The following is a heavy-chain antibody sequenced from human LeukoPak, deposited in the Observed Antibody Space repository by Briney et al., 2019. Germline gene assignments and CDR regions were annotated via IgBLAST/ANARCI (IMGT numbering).Heavy chain of an antibody. D-gene: IGHD6-25*01. CDR1: GFPFRSYA. CDR2: ISSSSSYI. J-gene: IGHJ4*02. V-gene: IGHV3-21*01. CDR3: ARSSGIAAIY. Sequence: PGGSLRLSCAASGFPFRSYAMHWVRQAPGKGLEWVSSISSSSSYIYYADSVKGRFTISRDNAKNSLYLQMNSLRAEDTAVYYCARSSGIAAIYWGQGTLVTVSS.